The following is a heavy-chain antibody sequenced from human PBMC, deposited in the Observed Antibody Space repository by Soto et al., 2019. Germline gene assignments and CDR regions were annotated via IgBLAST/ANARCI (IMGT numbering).Heavy chain of an antibody. V-gene: IGHV3-30*18. CDR3: AKDPTDYGDYVEYFQH. D-gene: IGHD4-17*01. CDR2: ISYDGSNK. Sequence: QVQLVESGGGVVQPGRSLRLSCAASGFTFSSYGMHWVRQAPGKGLEWVAVISYDGSNKYYADSVKCRFTIYRDNSKNTLYLQMNSLRAEDTAVYYCAKDPTDYGDYVEYFQHWGQGTLVTVSS. J-gene: IGHJ1*01. CDR1: GFTFSSYG.